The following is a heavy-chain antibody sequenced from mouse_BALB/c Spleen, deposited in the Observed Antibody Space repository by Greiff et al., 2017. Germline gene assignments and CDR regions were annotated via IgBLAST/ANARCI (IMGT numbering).Heavy chain of an antibody. V-gene: IGHV5-4*02. Sequence: EVKLVESGGGLVKPGGSLKLSCAASGFTFSDYYMYWVRQTPEKRLEWVATISDGGSYTYYPDSVKGRFTISRDNAKNNLYLQMSSLKSEDTAMYYCARGGEYYYGSSWYFDVWGAGTTVTVSS. CDR2: ISDGGSYT. CDR3: ARGGEYYYGSSWYFDV. D-gene: IGHD1-1*01. J-gene: IGHJ1*01. CDR1: GFTFSDYY.